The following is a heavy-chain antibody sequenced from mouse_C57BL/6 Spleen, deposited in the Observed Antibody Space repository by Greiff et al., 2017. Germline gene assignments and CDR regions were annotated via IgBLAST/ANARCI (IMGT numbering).Heavy chain of an antibody. CDR2: IDPSDSYT. D-gene: IGHD2-4*01. CDR1: GYTFTSYW. Sequence: QVQLQQPGAELVMPGASVKLSCKASGYTFTSYWMHWVKQRPGQGLEWIGEIDPSDSYTNYNQKFKGKSTLTVDKSSSTAYMQLSSLTSEDSAVYYCARPSYYDYDGPLAYWGQGTLVTVSA. J-gene: IGHJ3*01. V-gene: IGHV1-69*01. CDR3: ARPSYYDYDGPLAY.